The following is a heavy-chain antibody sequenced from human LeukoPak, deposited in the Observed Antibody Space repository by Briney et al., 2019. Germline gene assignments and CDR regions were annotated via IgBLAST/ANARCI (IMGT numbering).Heavy chain of an antibody. V-gene: IGHV1-69*05. Sequence: GASVKVSCKASGGTFSSYAISWVRQAPGQGLEWMGRIIPIFGTANYAQKFQGRVTITTDESTSTAYMELSSLKSEDTAVYYCATGDYYFDYWGQGTLVTVSS. D-gene: IGHD4-17*01. CDR1: GGTFSSYA. CDR3: ATGDYYFDY. CDR2: IIPIFGTA. J-gene: IGHJ4*02.